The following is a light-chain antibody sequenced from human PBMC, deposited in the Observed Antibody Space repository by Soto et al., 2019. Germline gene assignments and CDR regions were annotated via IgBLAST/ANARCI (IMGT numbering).Light chain of an antibody. CDR2: AAS. J-gene: IGKJ1*01. CDR1: QTISNY. CDR3: QESFSSPRT. Sequence: DLQMTQSPSSLSASVGDRVTMSCRASQTISNYLNWYQQKPGKAPKLLIYAASSLQSGVPSRFSGSASGTDFALTISSLQPEAFANYYCQESFSSPRTFGQGTKVEIK. V-gene: IGKV1-39*01.